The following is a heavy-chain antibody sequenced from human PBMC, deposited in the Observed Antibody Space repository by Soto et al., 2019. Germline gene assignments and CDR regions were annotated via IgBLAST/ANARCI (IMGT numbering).Heavy chain of an antibody. V-gene: IGHV4-61*01. CDR3: ARASYQLLSCYFDY. D-gene: IGHD2-2*01. Sequence: SETLSLTCTVSGGSVSSGSYYWSWIRQPPGKGLEGIGYIYYSGSTNYNPSLKSRVTISVDTSKNQFSLKLSSVTAADTAVYCCARASYQLLSCYFDYWGQGTLVTVSS. CDR1: GGSVSSGSYY. J-gene: IGHJ4*02. CDR2: IYYSGST.